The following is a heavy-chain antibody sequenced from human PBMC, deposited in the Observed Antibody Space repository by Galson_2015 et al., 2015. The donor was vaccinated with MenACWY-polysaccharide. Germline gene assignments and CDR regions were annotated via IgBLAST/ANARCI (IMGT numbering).Heavy chain of an antibody. J-gene: IGHJ4*02. Sequence: SLRLSCAASGFTFSDAWMSWVRQAPGKGLEWVGRIKSKTDGGTADYAAPVRGRFTISRDDSKNTLYLQMNSLKTEDTAVYYCTRDSSGGYDYWGQGTLVTVSP. V-gene: IGHV3-15*01. D-gene: IGHD2-15*01. CDR1: GFTFSDAW. CDR2: IKSKTDGGTA. CDR3: TRDSSGGYDY.